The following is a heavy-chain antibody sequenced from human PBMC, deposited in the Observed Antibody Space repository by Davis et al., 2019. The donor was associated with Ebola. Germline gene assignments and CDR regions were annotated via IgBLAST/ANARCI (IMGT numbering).Heavy chain of an antibody. CDR2: MNPNSGNT. V-gene: IGHV1-8*02. CDR1: GYTFTSYG. D-gene: IGHD6-19*01. CDR3: ARGRTVTGTRGLSWFDP. J-gene: IGHJ5*02. Sequence: ASVKVSCKASGYTFTSYGISWVRQAPGQGLEWVGWMNPNSGNTGYAQKFQGRVTMTRNTSINTAYMELSSLRSKDTAAYYCARGRTVTGTRGLSWFDPWGQGALVTVSS.